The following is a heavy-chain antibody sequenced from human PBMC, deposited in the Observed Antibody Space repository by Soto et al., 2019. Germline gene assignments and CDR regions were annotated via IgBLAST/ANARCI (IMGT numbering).Heavy chain of an antibody. Sequence: ASVKVSCKASGYTFTSYGISWVRQAPGQGLEWMGWISAYNGNTNYAQKLQGRVTMATDTSTSTAYMELRSLRSDDTAVYYCARDRCSGGSCDSAEYFQHWGQGTLVTVSS. J-gene: IGHJ1*01. CDR1: GYTFTSYG. CDR3: ARDRCSGGSCDSAEYFQH. V-gene: IGHV1-18*01. CDR2: ISAYNGNT. D-gene: IGHD2-15*01.